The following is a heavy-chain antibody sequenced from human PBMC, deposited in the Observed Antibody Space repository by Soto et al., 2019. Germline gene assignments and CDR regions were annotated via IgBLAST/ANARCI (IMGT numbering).Heavy chain of an antibody. CDR3: ARTSTVSTPTDYYYYYMDV. D-gene: IGHD4-4*01. CDR1: GGSISNYY. J-gene: IGHJ6*03. CDR2: INYSGST. V-gene: IGHV4-59*12. Sequence: SETLSLTCTVSGGSISNYYWSWLRQPPGKALEWIGYINYSGSTKYNPSLKSRVTISVDTSKNQFSLRLSSVTAADTAVYYRARTSTVSTPTDYYYYYMDVWGKGTTVTVSS.